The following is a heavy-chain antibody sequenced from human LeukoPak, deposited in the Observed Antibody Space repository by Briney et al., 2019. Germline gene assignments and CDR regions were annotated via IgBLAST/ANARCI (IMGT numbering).Heavy chain of an antibody. J-gene: IGHJ4*01. D-gene: IGHD3-22*01. CDR2: IIPIFGAA. CDR1: GGTFISYA. V-gene: IGHV1-69*13. Sequence: SVKVSCKASGGTFISYAISWVRQAPGQGLEWMGGIIPIFGAANYAQKFHSTATTSADESTTTAYMELRSLRSEDTAVYYCSRASPYDSSGYYLYWGHGTLVTVSA. CDR3: SRASPYDSSGYYLY.